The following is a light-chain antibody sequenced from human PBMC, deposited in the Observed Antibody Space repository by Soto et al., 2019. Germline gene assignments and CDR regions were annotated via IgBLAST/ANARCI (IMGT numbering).Light chain of an antibody. CDR2: GQS. J-gene: IGKJ1*01. CDR1: QSVTNDF. Sequence: VLTQSPVILSLSPGERATLSCRASQSVTNDFLAWYQQKPAQAPRLLVYGQSKRAIGMPGKLSGSGSGTDLSLTISRLEPEDFALYYCQQDGDAPATFGQGTKVEI. V-gene: IGKV3-20*01. CDR3: QQDGDAPAT.